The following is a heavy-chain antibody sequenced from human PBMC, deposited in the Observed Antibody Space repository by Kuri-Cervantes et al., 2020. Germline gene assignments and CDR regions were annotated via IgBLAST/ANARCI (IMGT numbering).Heavy chain of an antibody. CDR1: GFTFHSYS. V-gene: IGHV3-21*01. Sequence: GGSLRLSCAASGFTFHSYSMNWVRQAPGKGLEWVSSISSSSSYIYYADSVKGRFTISRNNAKNTLYLQMNSLRAEDTAVYYCARDPFAIAAWGDYYYGMDVWGQGTTVTVSS. CDR2: ISSSSSYI. CDR3: ARDPFAIAAWGDYYYGMDV. D-gene: IGHD6-6*01. J-gene: IGHJ6*02.